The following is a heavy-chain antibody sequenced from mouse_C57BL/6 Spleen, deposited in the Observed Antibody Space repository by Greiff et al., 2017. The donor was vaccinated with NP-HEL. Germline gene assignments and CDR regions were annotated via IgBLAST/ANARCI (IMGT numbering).Heavy chain of an antibody. V-gene: IGHV1-52*01. J-gene: IGHJ2*01. CDR2: IYPSDSAT. Sequence: QVQLQQPGAELVRPGSSVKLSCKASGYTFTSYWMHWVKQRPIQGLEWIGNIYPSDSATNYNQKFKDKATLTVDKSTSTAYMQLSSLTSEDSAVYYCASGTFYFDYWGQGTTLTVSS. D-gene: IGHD4-1*01. CDR1: GYTFTSYW. CDR3: ASGTFYFDY.